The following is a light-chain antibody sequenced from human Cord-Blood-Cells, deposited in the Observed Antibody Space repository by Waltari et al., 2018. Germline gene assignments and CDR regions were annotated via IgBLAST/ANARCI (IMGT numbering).Light chain of an antibody. CDR1: SSDVVGYNY. CDR2: DVS. Sequence: QSALTQPASVSGSPGQSITIPCTGTSSDVVGYNYVSWYQQHPGKAPKLMIYDVSKRPSGVSNRFSGSKSGNTASLTISGLQAEDEADYYCSSYTSSSTWVFGGGTKLTVL. V-gene: IGLV2-14*01. CDR3: SSYTSSSTWV. J-gene: IGLJ3*02.